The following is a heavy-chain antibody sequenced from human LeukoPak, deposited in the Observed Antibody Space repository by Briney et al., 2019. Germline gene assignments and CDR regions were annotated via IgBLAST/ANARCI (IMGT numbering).Heavy chain of an antibody. CDR3: ARGYCSGGSCYSFDY. J-gene: IGHJ4*02. D-gene: IGHD2-15*01. Sequence: ASVKVSCKASGGTFSSYAISWVRQAPGQGLEWMGIINPNGGATNYPQKFQGRVTMTRDTSTSTVYMELSSLRSEETALYYCARGYCSGGSCYSFDYWGQGTLVTVSS. CDR1: GGTFSSYA. CDR2: INPNGGAT. V-gene: IGHV1-46*01.